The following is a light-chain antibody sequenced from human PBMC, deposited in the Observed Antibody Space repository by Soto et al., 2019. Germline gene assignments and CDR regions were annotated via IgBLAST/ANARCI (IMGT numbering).Light chain of an antibody. J-gene: IGKJ5*01. CDR2: DAS. CDR3: QQRSNWPIT. CDR1: RSVSSY. Sequence: EIVLTQSPPTLSLCPGESATLSGRATRSVSSYLAWYQQKPGQAPRLLIYDASSRPTDIPDRFSGSGSGTDFTLTISSLEPEDFALYYCQQRSNWPITFGKGTRVEIK. V-gene: IGKV3-11*01.